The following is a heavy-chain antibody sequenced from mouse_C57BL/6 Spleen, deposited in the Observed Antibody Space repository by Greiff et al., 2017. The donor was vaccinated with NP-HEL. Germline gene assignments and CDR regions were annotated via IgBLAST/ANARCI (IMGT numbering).Heavy chain of an antibody. CDR3: ARYYGSSYWYFDV. V-gene: IGHV1-19*01. D-gene: IGHD1-1*01. Sequence: VHVKQSGPVLVKPGASVKMSCKASGYTFTDYYMNWVKQSHGKSLEWIGVINPYNGGTSYNQKFKGKATLTVDKSSSTAYMELNSLTSEDSAVYYCARYYGSSYWYFDVWGTGTTVTVSS. CDR2: INPYNGGT. J-gene: IGHJ1*03. CDR1: GYTFTDYY.